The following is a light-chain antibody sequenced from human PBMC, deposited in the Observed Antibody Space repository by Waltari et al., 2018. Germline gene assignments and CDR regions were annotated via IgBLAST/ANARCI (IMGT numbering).Light chain of an antibody. CDR1: QAIRNS. V-gene: IGKV1-16*01. CDR3: RKIDNIPHTFPPRRT. Sequence: EIQMTHAPSSLSAFVGDRVTISCRASQAIRNSVDWFQQKPGKALKALMYGSYTLHSGGPSRFSGSGIGTDFTLTISGLQLYFLANYDRRKIDNIPHTFPPRRTF. J-gene: IGKJ3*01. CDR2: GSY.